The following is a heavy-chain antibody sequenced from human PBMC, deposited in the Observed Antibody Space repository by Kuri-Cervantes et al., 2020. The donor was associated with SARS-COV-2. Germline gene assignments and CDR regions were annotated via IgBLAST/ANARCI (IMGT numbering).Heavy chain of an antibody. CDR1: GYTFTSYG. D-gene: IGHD6-13*01. V-gene: IGHV1-18*01. CDR3: ARGYGSRSSFDY. CDR2: ISTYYGDT. Sequence: ASVKVSCKASGYTFTSYGIGWVRQVPGQGLEWMGWISTYYGDTDYAQSFQDRVTMTTDTSTSTAYMELKSLRSDDTAVYYCARGYGSRSSFDYWGQGTMVTVSS. J-gene: IGHJ4*02.